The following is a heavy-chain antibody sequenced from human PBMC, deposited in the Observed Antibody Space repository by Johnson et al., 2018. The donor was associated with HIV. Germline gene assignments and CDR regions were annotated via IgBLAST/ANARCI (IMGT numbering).Heavy chain of an antibody. J-gene: IGHJ3*02. Sequence: VQLVESGGGVVQPGGSLRLSCAASGFTFSSYGMHWVRQAPGKGLEWVGRIRNKVNSYPTQYAASVKGRFTISRDDSKNSLYLQVNSLRAEDTAVYYCARDGQLGAFDIWGQGTMVTVSS. CDR2: IRNKVNSYPT. D-gene: IGHD1-1*01. CDR3: ARDGQLGAFDI. CDR1: GFTFSSYG. V-gene: IGHV3-72*01.